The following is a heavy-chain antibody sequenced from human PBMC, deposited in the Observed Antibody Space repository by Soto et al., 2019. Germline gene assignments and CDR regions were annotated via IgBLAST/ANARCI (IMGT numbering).Heavy chain of an antibody. CDR3: AKSLFWSFYCGGDCYSATGFDY. J-gene: IGHJ4*02. Sequence: SETRSLTCSVYGGSLSGYYWSWIRQPPRQGLEWIGEINHSGSTNYNPSLKSRVTISVDTSKNQFSLKLSSVAAEDTAVYYCAKSLFWSFYCGGDCYSATGFDYWGQGTLVTVSS. V-gene: IGHV4-34*01. CDR1: GGSLSGYY. CDR2: INHSGST. D-gene: IGHD2-21*02.